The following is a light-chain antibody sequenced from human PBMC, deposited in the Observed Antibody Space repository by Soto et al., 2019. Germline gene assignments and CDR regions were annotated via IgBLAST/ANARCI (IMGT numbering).Light chain of an antibody. CDR1: SSNIGNNY. CDR2: DNN. J-gene: IGLJ1*01. V-gene: IGLV1-51*01. CDR3: GTWDSSLSARV. Sequence: QSALTQPPSVSAAPGQKVTISCSASSSNIGNNYVSWYQQLPGTAPKLLIYDNNKRPSGIPDRFSGSKSGTSATLGITGLQTGDEADYYCGTWDSSLSARVFGTGTKVT.